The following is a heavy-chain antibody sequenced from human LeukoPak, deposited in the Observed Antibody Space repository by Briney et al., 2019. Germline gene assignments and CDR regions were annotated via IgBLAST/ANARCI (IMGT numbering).Heavy chain of an antibody. V-gene: IGHV4-59*01. D-gene: IGHD3-10*01. CDR1: GGSISSYY. Sequence: PSETLSLTCTVSGGSISSYYWSWIRQPPGKGLEWIGYIYYSGSTNYNPSLKSRVTISVDTSKNQFSLKLSSVTAADTAVYYCARALRVRGVVGTGYRFDPWGQGTLVTVSS. J-gene: IGHJ5*02. CDR3: ARALRVRGVVGTGYRFDP. CDR2: IYYSGST.